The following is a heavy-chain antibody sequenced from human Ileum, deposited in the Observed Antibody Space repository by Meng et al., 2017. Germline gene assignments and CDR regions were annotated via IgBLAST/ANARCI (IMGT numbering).Heavy chain of an antibody. D-gene: IGHD2/OR15-2a*01. CDR2: IYQVGST. J-gene: IGHJ4*02. V-gene: IGHV4-30-2*01. CDR3: ASSTSGPELNY. CDR1: GGSISSSAYS. Sequence: HLQLQESGAGLVTSSQTLDRTCTVSGGSISSSAYSWTWIRQPPGKGLEWIGYIYQVGSTNYNPSLKSRVTIFVDTSKNQFSLKLTSVTAADTAVYYCASSTSGPELNYWGQGTLVTVSS.